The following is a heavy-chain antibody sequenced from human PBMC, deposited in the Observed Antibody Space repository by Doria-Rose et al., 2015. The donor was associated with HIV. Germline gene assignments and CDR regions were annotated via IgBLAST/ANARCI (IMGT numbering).Heavy chain of an antibody. J-gene: IGHJ4*02. Sequence: QITLKESGPVLVKPTETLTLTCTVSGVSLSSPGMGVSWIRQPPGKDLEWLANICLDDERLYKTALQSRLTISRGTSKSQVVLTMTDMDPVDTATYYCARIKSSRWYHKYYFDFWGQGTLVIVSA. D-gene: IGHD6-13*01. CDR1: GVSLSSPGMG. CDR2: ICLDDER. CDR3: ARIKSSRWYHKYYFDF. V-gene: IGHV2-26*01.